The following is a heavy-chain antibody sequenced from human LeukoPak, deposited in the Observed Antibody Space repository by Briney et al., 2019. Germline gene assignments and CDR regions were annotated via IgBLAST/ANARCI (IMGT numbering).Heavy chain of an antibody. J-gene: IGHJ4*02. D-gene: IGHD1-26*01. CDR2: IIWNSGSI. V-gene: IGHV3-9*01. CDR3: AKDISVGATPYYFDY. Sequence: PGGSLRLSCAASGFTFDDYAMHWVRQAPGKGLEWVSGIIWNSGSIGYADSVKGRFTISRDNAKNSLYLQMNSLGAEDTALYYCAKDISVGATPYYFDYWGQGTLVTVSS. CDR1: GFTFDDYA.